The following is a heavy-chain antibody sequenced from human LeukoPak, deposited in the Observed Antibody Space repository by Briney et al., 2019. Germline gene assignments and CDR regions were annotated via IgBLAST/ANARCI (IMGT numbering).Heavy chain of an antibody. D-gene: IGHD3-16*01. J-gene: IGHJ4*02. CDR3: ARLLYEIDH. V-gene: IGHV4-39*01. Sequence: PSETLSLTCTVSGGSISSSSYYWGWIRQPPGKGLEWIGSIYYSGSTYYNPSLKSRVTISVDTSKNQFSLKLSSVTAADTAVYYCARLLYEIDHWGQGTLVTVSS. CDR1: GGSISSSSYY. CDR2: IYYSGST.